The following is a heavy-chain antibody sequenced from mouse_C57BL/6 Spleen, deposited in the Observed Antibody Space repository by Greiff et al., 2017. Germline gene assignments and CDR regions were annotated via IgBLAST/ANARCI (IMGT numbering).Heavy chain of an antibody. J-gene: IGHJ2*01. CDR3: ARVGITTVVAKGGYYFDY. D-gene: IGHD1-1*01. CDR2: INPNNGGT. Sequence: EVQLQQSGPELVKPGASVKMSCKASGYTFTDYNMHWVKQSHGKSLEWIGYINPNNGGTSYNQKFKGKATLTVNKSSSTADMELRSLTSEDSAVYYCARVGITTVVAKGGYYFDYWGQGTTLTVSS. V-gene: IGHV1-22*01. CDR1: GYTFTDYN.